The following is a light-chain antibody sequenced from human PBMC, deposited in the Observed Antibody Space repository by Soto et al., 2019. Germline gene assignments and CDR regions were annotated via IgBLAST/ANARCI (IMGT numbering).Light chain of an antibody. CDR2: DAS. CDR1: QTISTY. CDR3: QQSYNTPLT. J-gene: IGKJ1*01. V-gene: IGKV1-39*01. Sequence: DIQMTQSPSSLSASVGDRVTITCRASQTISTYVNWYRQKSGAAPELLIYDASTLQSGVPSRFRGGGSGTDFTLTISSLQLDDFATYYCQQSYNTPLTFGQGTKVDIK.